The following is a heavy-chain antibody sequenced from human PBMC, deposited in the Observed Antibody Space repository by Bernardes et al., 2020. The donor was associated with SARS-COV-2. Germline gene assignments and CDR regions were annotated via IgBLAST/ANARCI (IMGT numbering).Heavy chain of an antibody. V-gene: IGHV1-18*01. CDR2: ISGYNANT. CDR1: GYTFSNFG. J-gene: IGHJ4*02. CDR3: ARRSMDY. Sequence: ALVKVSCKASGYTFSNFGISCVRQAPGQGLEWMGWISGYNANTNYAQKFQGRVTMTTDTSTSTAYMELRSLRSDDTAVYYCARRSMDYWGQGTLVTVSS.